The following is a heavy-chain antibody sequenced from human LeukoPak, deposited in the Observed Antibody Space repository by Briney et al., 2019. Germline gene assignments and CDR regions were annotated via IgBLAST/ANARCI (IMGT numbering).Heavy chain of an antibody. Sequence: SETLSLTCTVSGGSISSGGYYWSWIRQHPGKGLEWIGYIYYSGSTYYNPSLKSRVTISVDTSKNQFSLTLSSVTAADTAVYYCARVRCSSTSCYIDYWGQGTLVTVSS. CDR2: IYYSGST. CDR1: GGSISSGGYY. J-gene: IGHJ4*02. D-gene: IGHD2-2*02. V-gene: IGHV4-31*03. CDR3: ARVRCSSTSCYIDY.